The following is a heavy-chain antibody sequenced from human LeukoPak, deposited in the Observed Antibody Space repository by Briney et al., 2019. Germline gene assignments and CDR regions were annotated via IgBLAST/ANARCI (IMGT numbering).Heavy chain of an antibody. D-gene: IGHD6-19*01. CDR3: AKVRWDNSGWYYLDS. Sequence: PGGSLRLSCAASGFTFSSYGMSRVRQAPGKGLEWVSAISGSGGSTYYADSVKGRFTISRDNSKNTLYLQMNSLRAEDTAVYYCAKVRWDNSGWYYLDSWGQGTLVTVSS. CDR1: GFTFSSYG. V-gene: IGHV3-23*01. CDR2: ISGSGGST. J-gene: IGHJ4*02.